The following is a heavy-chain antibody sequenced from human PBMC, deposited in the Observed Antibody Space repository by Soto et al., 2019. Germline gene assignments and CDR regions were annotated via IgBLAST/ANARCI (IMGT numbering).Heavy chain of an antibody. D-gene: IGHD3-10*01. Sequence: EVQLVESGGGLVQPGGSLRLSCSASGFTFSSFAMHWVRQAPGRGLEYVSAISSNGGSPYYADSVKGRFTISRDNSKHTLYLQRSSLRAEDTAVYYCVKAFKNRNYYCSGSYTDYWGQGTLVTVSS. CDR2: ISSNGGSP. CDR1: GFTFSSFA. CDR3: VKAFKNRNYYCSGSYTDY. V-gene: IGHV3-64D*06. J-gene: IGHJ4*02.